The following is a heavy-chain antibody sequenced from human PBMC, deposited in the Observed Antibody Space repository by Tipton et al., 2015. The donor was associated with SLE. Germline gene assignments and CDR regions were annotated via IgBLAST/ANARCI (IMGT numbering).Heavy chain of an antibody. Sequence: TLSLTCTVYGGSFSGYYWSWIRQPPGKGLEWIGEINHSGSTNYNPSLKSRVTISVDTSKNQFSLKLSSVTAADTAVYYCARGSWYDPWGQGTLVTVSS. CDR1: GGSFSGYY. J-gene: IGHJ5*02. CDR2: INHSGST. CDR3: ARGSWYDP. V-gene: IGHV4-34*01.